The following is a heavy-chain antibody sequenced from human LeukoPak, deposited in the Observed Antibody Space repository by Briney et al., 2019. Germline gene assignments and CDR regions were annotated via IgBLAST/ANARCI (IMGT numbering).Heavy chain of an antibody. CDR1: GFTFSSFG. D-gene: IGHD3-10*01. J-gene: IGHJ4*02. CDR2: MSGSGDST. Sequence: PGGSLRLSCAASGFTFSSFGMSWVRQAPGKGLEWVSAMSGSGDSTYYADSVKGRFTISRDNSKNTLYLQMNSLRAEDTATYYCAKSFPYYYGSGSYYINPFDSWGQGTLVTVSS. V-gene: IGHV3-23*01. CDR3: AKSFPYYYGSGSYYINPFDS.